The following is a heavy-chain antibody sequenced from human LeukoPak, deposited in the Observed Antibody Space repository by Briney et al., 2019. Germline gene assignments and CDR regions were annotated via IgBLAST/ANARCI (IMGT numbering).Heavy chain of an antibody. Sequence: GGSLSLSCVASGFPFSRDSMNWVRQAPGKGLEWVSYIDNTRGYIYYADSVKGRFTISRDNARNSLYLQMNNLSAEDTAVYYCARDTSGSYTITYFDSWGQGALVTVSS. CDR2: IDNTRGYI. CDR1: GFPFSRDS. CDR3: ARDTSGSYTITYFDS. J-gene: IGHJ4*02. D-gene: IGHD3-10*01. V-gene: IGHV3-21*01.